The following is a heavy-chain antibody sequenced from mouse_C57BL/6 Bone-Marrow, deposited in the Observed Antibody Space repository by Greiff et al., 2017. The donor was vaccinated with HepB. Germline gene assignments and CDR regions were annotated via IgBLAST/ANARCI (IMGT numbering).Heavy chain of an antibody. J-gene: IGHJ4*01. CDR1: GFSLTSYG. D-gene: IGHD2-5*01. CDR3: ARHPYYSNYGYAMDY. V-gene: IGHV2-6-1*01. CDR2: IWSDGST. Sequence: VQRVESGPGLVAPSQSLSITCTVSGFSLTSYGVHWVRQPPGKGLEWLVVIWSDGSTTYNSALKSRLSISKDNSKSQVFLKMNSLQTDDTAMYYCARHPYYSNYGYAMDYWGQGTSVTVSS.